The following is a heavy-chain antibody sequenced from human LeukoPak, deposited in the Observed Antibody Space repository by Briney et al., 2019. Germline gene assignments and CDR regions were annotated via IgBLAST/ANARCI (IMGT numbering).Heavy chain of an antibody. J-gene: IGHJ4*02. CDR1: GGPINSGTYY. CDR2: IYYSGNT. Sequence: SETLSLTCTVSGGPINSGTYYWGWVRQPPGKGLEWIGTIYYSGNTYHNPSLKSRVTISIDTSKNQFSLKLSSVTAADTAVYYCARLPSGTFDYWGQGTLVTVSS. CDR3: ARLPSGTFDY. D-gene: IGHD6-13*01. V-gene: IGHV4-39*01.